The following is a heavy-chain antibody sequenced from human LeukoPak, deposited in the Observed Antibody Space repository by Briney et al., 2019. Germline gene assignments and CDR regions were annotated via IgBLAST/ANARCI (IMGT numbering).Heavy chain of an antibody. CDR3: ARGRKFDY. V-gene: IGHV4-4*07. D-gene: IGHD6-6*01. CDR1: GGSISSY. Sequence: SETLSLTCTVSGGSISSYWSWIRQPAGKGLEWIGRISGTTTYNPSLKSRVSMSIDTSKNQFSLKLMSVTAADTAVYYCARGRKFDYWGQGTLVTVSS. J-gene: IGHJ4*02. CDR2: ISGTT.